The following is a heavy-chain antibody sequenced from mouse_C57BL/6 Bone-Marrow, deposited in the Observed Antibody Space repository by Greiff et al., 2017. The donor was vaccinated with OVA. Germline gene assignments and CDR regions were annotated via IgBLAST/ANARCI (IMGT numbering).Heavy chain of an antibody. CDR1: GFTFNTYA. CDR3: VRGAYDYVGGFAY. D-gene: IGHD2-4*01. V-gene: IGHV10-3*01. Sequence: EVMLVESGGGLVQPKGSLKLSCAASGFTFNTYAMHWVRQAPGQGLEWVARIRRKSSNYATYYADSVKDRFTISRDDSQSMLYLQMNNLKTEETAMYYCVRGAYDYVGGFAYWGQGTLVTVSA. CDR2: IRRKSSNYAT. J-gene: IGHJ3*01.